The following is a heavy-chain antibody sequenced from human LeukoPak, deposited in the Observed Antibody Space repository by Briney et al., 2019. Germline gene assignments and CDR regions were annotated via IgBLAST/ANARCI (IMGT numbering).Heavy chain of an antibody. CDR2: MYPGDSDT. CDR3: ARPQDFGLTGMNAFDI. CDR1: GYSFNTYS. D-gene: IGHD7-27*01. V-gene: IGHV5-51*01. Sequence: GQSLKISCNGSGYSFNTYSIGWVRQMPGKGLEWMGMMYPGDSDTKYTPSFQGQVTISADKSISTAYLQWSSLKASDTAMYYCARPQDFGLTGMNAFDIWGQGTMVTVSS. J-gene: IGHJ3*02.